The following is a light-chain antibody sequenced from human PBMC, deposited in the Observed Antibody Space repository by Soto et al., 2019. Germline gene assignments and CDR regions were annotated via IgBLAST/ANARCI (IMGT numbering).Light chain of an antibody. CDR3: QQRSNWPPIFT. J-gene: IGKJ3*01. V-gene: IGKV3-11*01. CDR2: DAS. CDR1: QSVSSS. Sequence: DMVLTQSPATLSLSPGERATLSCRASQSVSSSLAWYQQKPGQAPRLLIYDASNRATGIPARFSGSGSGTDFTLTISSLEPEDFAVYYCQQRSNWPPIFTFGPGTKVDIK.